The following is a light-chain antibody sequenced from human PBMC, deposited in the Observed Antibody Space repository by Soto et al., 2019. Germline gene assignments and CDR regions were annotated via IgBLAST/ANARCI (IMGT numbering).Light chain of an antibody. CDR2: DAS. CDR1: QSVSSY. V-gene: IGKV3-11*01. CDR3: QHYNSYSEA. Sequence: IVLKQSPATLSLSPGERATLSCRASQSVSSYLAWYQQKPGQAPRLLIYDASNRATGIPARFSGSGSGTDFTLTISRLEPEDFAVYYCQHYNSYSEAFGQGTKVDIK. J-gene: IGKJ1*01.